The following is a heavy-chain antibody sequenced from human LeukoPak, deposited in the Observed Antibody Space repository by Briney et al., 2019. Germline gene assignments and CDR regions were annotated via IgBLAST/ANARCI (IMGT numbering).Heavy chain of an antibody. D-gene: IGHD2-21*01. V-gene: IGHV1-18*01. CDR1: GYTFTSYG. Sequence: ASVKVSCKASGYTFTSYGISWVRQAPGQGLEWMGWISAYNGNTNYAQKLQGRVTMTTDTSTSTAYMELRSLRYDDTAVYYCVWSYYYYGMDVWGQGTTVTVSS. CDR2: ISAYNGNT. CDR3: VWSYYYYGMDV. J-gene: IGHJ6*02.